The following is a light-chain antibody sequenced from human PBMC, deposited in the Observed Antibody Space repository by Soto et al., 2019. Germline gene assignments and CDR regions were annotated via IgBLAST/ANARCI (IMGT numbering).Light chain of an antibody. CDR2: DIN. V-gene: IGLV1-51*01. CDR3: GTWDSSLSAVL. Sequence: QSVLTQPPSVSAAPGQKVTISCSGSSSNIGNNYVSWYQQLPGTAPKLLIYDINKRPSGIPDRFSGSKSGTSATLGITGLQTEDEADYYCGTWDSSLSAVLFGGGTKLTVL. CDR1: SSNIGNNY. J-gene: IGLJ2*01.